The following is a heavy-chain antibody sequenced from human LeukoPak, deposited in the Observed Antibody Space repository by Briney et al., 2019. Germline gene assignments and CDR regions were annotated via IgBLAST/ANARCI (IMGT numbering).Heavy chain of an antibody. V-gene: IGHV4-59*06. D-gene: IGHD6-13*01. CDR1: GGSISSHY. CDR3: ARSNRDQYIAAMPSYYYGMDV. CDR2: IYYSGST. J-gene: IGHJ6*02. Sequence: SETLSLTCTVSGGSISSHYWSWIRQHPGKGLEWIGYIYYSGSTYYNPSLKSRVTISVDTSKNQFSLKLSSVTAADTAVYYCARSNRDQYIAAMPSYYYGMDVWGQGTTVTVSS.